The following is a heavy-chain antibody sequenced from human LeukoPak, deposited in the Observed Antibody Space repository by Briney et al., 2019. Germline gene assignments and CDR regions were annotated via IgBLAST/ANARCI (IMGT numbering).Heavy chain of an antibody. Sequence: KPGGSLRLSCAASGFTFSDYYMSWIRQAPGKGLEWVSYISSSGTTIYYADSVRGRLTISRDNAKNSLYLQMNSLRVEDTAVYFCARAAGWFDPWGQGTLVIVSS. J-gene: IGHJ5*02. D-gene: IGHD1-14*01. CDR1: GFTFSDYY. CDR3: ARAAGWFDP. V-gene: IGHV3-11*01. CDR2: ISSSGTTI.